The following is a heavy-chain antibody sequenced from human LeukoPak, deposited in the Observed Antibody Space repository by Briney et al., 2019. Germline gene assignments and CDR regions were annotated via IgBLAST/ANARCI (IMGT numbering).Heavy chain of an antibody. Sequence: PGGSLRLSCAASGFSFSDYWMTWVRQAPGKGLEWVSAISGSGGSTYYADSVKGRFTISRDNSKNTLYLQMNSLRAEDTAVYYCAKVFETYGDTGWYFDLWGRGTLVTVSS. CDR1: GFSFSDYW. CDR3: AKVFETYGDTGWYFDL. D-gene: IGHD4-17*01. CDR2: ISGSGGST. V-gene: IGHV3-23*01. J-gene: IGHJ2*01.